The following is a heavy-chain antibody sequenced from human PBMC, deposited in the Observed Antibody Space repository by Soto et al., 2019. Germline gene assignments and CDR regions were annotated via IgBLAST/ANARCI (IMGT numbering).Heavy chain of an antibody. CDR3: ARNGXRFGESPGNYYYYYGMDV. D-gene: IGHD3-10*01. CDR2: ISSSSSYI. J-gene: IGHJ6*02. CDR1: GFTFSAYS. V-gene: IGHV3-21*01. Sequence: PGGSLRLSCAASGFTFSAYSMSWVRQAPGKGLEWVSSISSSSSYIYYADSVKGRFTISRDSSKNSLYLQMNSLRAEDTAVYYCARNGXRFGESPGNYYYYYGMDVWGQGTTVTV.